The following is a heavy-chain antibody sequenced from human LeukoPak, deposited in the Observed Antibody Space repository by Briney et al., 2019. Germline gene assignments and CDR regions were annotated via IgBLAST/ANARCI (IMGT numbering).Heavy chain of an antibody. J-gene: IGHJ3*02. CDR1: GGSFSGYY. Sequence: SETLSLTCAVYGGSFSGYYWSWIRQPPGKGLEWIGEINHSGSTNYNPSLKSRVTISVDTSKNQFSPKLSSVTAADTAVYYCARGRGIRGSAFDIWGQGTMVTVSS. V-gene: IGHV4-34*01. CDR2: INHSGST. CDR3: ARGRGIRGSAFDI. D-gene: IGHD3-10*01.